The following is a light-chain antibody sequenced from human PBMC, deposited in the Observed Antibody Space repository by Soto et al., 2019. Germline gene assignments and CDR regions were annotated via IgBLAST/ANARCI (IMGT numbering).Light chain of an antibody. Sequence: EIVLTQSPGTLSLSPGERSTLSCMASQSVSSSYLAWYQQKPGQAPRLLIYGASSRATGIPDRFSGSGSGTDFTLTISRLEPEDFAVYYCQQYGSATPLTFGGGTKVDIK. CDR2: GAS. J-gene: IGKJ4*01. CDR3: QQYGSATPLT. CDR1: QSVSSSY. V-gene: IGKV3-20*01.